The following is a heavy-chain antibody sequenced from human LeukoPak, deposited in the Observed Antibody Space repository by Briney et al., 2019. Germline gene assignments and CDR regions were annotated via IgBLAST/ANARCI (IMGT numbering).Heavy chain of an antibody. J-gene: IGHJ6*02. CDR1: GGSISSYY. CDR3: ARHPIAAAGTPYYYYGMDV. CDR2: IYYSGST. V-gene: IGHV4-59*08. D-gene: IGHD6-13*01. Sequence: SETLSLTCTVSGGSISSYYWSWIRQPPGKGLEWIGYIYYSGSTNYNPSLKSRVTISVDTSKNQFSLKLSSVTAADTAVYYCARHPIAAAGTPYYYYGMDVWGQGTTVTVSS.